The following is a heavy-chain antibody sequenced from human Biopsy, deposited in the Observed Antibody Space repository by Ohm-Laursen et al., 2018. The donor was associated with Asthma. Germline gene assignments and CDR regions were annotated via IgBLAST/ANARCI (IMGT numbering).Heavy chain of an antibody. CDR3: ARDSYSSGLYDDFES. CDR2: INGKSNSI. V-gene: IGHV3-11*01. J-gene: IGHJ4*02. CDR1: GFTFSDYY. D-gene: IGHD6-19*01. Sequence: SLRLSCAAPGFTFSDYYMSRIRQAPGKGLEWISYINGKSNSIEYADSVKGRFTISRDNAKNSLYLQMNSLRAEDTAVYYCARDSYSSGLYDDFESWGQGTLVTVSS.